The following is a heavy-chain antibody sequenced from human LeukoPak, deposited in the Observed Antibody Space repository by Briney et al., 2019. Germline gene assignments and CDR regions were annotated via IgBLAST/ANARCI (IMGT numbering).Heavy chain of an antibody. J-gene: IGHJ3*02. D-gene: IGHD3-10*01. CDR1: GGSISSGDYY. Sequence: SETLSLTCTVSGGSISSGDYYWSWIRQPPGKGLEWIGYIYYSGSTYYNPSLKSRVTISVDTSKNQFSLKLSSVTAADTAVYYCARQDYYGSGSYGTPDAFDIWGQGTMVTVSS. CDR2: IYYSGST. CDR3: ARQDYYGSGSYGTPDAFDI. V-gene: IGHV4-30-4*08.